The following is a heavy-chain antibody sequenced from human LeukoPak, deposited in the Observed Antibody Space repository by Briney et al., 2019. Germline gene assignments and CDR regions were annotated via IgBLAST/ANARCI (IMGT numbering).Heavy chain of an antibody. Sequence: GGSLRLSCAASGFTFGTYAMSWVRQAPEKGLEWVSAIGGSGGTTKYADSVNGRFTISRDNSKNTLYLQMNSLSADDTAAYYCAKAYSTSWYHLAGSWGQGTLVTVSS. V-gene: IGHV3-23*01. J-gene: IGHJ5*02. CDR1: GFTFGTYA. CDR3: AKAYSTSWYHLAGS. D-gene: IGHD6-13*01. CDR2: IGGSGGTT.